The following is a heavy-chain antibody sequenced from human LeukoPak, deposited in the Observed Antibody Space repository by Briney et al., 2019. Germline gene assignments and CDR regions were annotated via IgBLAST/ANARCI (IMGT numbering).Heavy chain of an antibody. V-gene: IGHV2-70*11. J-gene: IGHJ4*02. CDR3: ARNYYDSSGYLIRSYFDY. Sequence: SGPALVKPTQTLTLTCTFSGFSLSTSGVCVSWIRQPPGKALEWLARIDWDDDKYYSTSLKITLTISKDTSKNQVVLTMTNMDPVDTATYYCARNYYDSSGYLIRSYFDYWGQGTLVTVSS. CDR1: GFSLSTSGVC. D-gene: IGHD3-22*01. CDR2: IDWDDDK.